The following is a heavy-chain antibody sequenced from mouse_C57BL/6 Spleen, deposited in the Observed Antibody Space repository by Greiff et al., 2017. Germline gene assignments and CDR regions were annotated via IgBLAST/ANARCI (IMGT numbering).Heavy chain of an antibody. V-gene: IGHV14-3*01. D-gene: IGHD4-1*01. CDR1: GFNIQNTY. J-gene: IGHJ2*01. CDR2: IDPANGNT. CDR3: ARYWDGFDY. Sequence: EVQLQQSVAELVRPGASVKLSCTASGFNIQNTYMHWVKQRPEQGLEWIGRIDPANGNTKYAPKFQSKSTITADTSSTTAYLQRSSLTSEDTAIYYCARYWDGFDYWGQGTTLTVSS.